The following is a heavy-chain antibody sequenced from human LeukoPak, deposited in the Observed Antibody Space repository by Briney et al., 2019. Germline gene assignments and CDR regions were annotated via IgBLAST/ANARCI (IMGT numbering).Heavy chain of an antibody. CDR3: VRRVLSFSRPSNFDY. CDR2: IYYSGTT. V-gene: IGHV4-39*01. Sequence: SETLSLTCSVSGGSVSSSTYDWGWIRQPPGKGLEWIGNIYYSGTTYYNPSLKSRVTISVDTSKKQFSLKLTSVTAADTAVYYCVRRVLSFSRPSNFDYWGQGILVTLSS. CDR1: GGSVSSSTYD. J-gene: IGHJ4*02. D-gene: IGHD2-2*01.